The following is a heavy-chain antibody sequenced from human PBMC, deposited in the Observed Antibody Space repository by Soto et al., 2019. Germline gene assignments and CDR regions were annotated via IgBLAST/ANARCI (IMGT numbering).Heavy chain of an antibody. J-gene: IGHJ4*02. CDR1: GFTFHQDT. V-gene: IGHV3-23*01. Sequence: ELQLLESGGDLVRPGGSPRLSCAASGFTFHQDTMNWVRQAPGKGLEWVSGIYGAASGMYYADSVRGWFTISRDNSRNTVYLQMNDLRAEDTAVYYCEKHRHPDGYCDIDWWGQRTRVTVSS. CDR2: IYGAASGM. CDR3: EKHRHPDGYCDIDW. D-gene: IGHD3-22*01.